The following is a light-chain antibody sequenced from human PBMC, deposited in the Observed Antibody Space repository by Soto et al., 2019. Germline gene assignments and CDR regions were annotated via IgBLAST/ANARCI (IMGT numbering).Light chain of an antibody. Sequence: EIVLTQSPATLSLSPGERATLSCRTSQSVSSYLAWYQQKPGQAPRLLIYYASNRATGIPARFSGSGSGTDFTLTISSLEPEDFAVYYCQQRRNWPPITFGGGTKVEIK. CDR1: QSVSSY. J-gene: IGKJ4*01. CDR3: QQRRNWPPIT. V-gene: IGKV3-11*01. CDR2: YAS.